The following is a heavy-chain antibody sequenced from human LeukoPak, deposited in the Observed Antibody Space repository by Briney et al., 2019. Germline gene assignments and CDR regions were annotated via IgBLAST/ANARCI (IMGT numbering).Heavy chain of an antibody. Sequence: SETLSLTCAVYGGSFSGYYWSWIRQPPGKGLEWIGEINHSGSTYYNPSLKSRVTISVDTSKNQFSLKLSSVTAADTAVYYCASTGGVDYWGQGTLVTVSS. V-gene: IGHV4-34*01. J-gene: IGHJ4*02. CDR2: INHSGST. CDR1: GGSFSGYY. CDR3: ASTGGVDY. D-gene: IGHD3-10*01.